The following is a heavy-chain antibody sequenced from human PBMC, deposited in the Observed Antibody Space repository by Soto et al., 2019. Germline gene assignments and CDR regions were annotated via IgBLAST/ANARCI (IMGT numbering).Heavy chain of an antibody. CDR3: ARDQVPATYYYYYMDV. J-gene: IGHJ6*03. V-gene: IGHV6-1*01. CDR1: GDSVSSNSAA. Sequence: SQTLSLTCVISGDSVSSNSAAWNWIRQSPSRGLEWLGRTYYRSKWYNDYAVSVKSRITINPDTSKNQFSLQLNSVTPEDTAVYYCARDQVPATYYYYYMDVWGKGTTVTAP. CDR2: TYYRSKWYN. D-gene: IGHD2-2*01.